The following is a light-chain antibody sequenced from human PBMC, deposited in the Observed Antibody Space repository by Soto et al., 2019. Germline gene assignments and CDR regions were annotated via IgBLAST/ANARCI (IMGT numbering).Light chain of an antibody. J-gene: IGLJ2*01. Sequence: QSVLTQPASVSGSPGQSITISCTGTSSDVGRYNYIYWYRQHPGKAPKLIIYDVSDRPSGIVNRFSGSKSGNAASLTISGLQAEDEADYYCSSFTSTNTPVVFGGGTQLTVL. CDR2: DVS. CDR3: SSFTSTNTPVV. CDR1: SSDVGRYNY. V-gene: IGLV2-14*01.